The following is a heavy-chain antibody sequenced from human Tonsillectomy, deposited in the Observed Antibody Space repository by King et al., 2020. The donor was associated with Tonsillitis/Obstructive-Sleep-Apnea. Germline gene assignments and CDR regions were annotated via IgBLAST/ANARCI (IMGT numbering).Heavy chain of an antibody. J-gene: IGHJ4*02. CDR1: GGSISSYY. D-gene: IGHD1-14*01. CDR3: AVLIAGYFDY. CDR2: IYYSGST. Sequence: VQLQESGPGLVKPSETLSLTCTVSGGSISSYYWSWIRQPPGKGLEWIGYIYYSGSTNYHPSLKSRVTISVDTSKNQFSLKLSSVTAADTAVYYCAVLIAGYFDYWGQGTLVTVSS. V-gene: IGHV4-59*01.